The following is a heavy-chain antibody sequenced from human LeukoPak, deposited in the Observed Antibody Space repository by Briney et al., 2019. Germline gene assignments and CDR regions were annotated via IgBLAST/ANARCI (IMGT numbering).Heavy chain of an antibody. Sequence: GGSLRLSCAASGFTFSSYAMSWVRQAPGKGLEWVSAISGSGGSTYYADSVKGRFTISRDNSRNTLYLQMNRLRAEDTAVYYCAKPLGVCGVGYNAFDIWGQGTMVTVSS. CDR2: ISGSGGST. D-gene: IGHD3-16*01. CDR3: AKPLGVCGVGYNAFDI. J-gene: IGHJ3*02. V-gene: IGHV3-23*01. CDR1: GFTFSSYA.